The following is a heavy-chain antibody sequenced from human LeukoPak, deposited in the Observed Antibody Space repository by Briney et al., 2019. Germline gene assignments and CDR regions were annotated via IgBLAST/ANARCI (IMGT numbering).Heavy chain of an antibody. CDR1: GFTFSSYA. V-gene: IGHV3-23*01. D-gene: IGHD3-9*01. J-gene: IGHJ4*02. CDR3: AKGLEVASIFTARGADD. Sequence: GGSLRLSCAASGFTFSSYAMSWVRQAPGKGLEWVSAISGSGGSTYYADSVKGRFTISRDNSKNTLYLQMNSLRAEDTAVYYRAKGLEVASIFTARGADDWGQGTLVTVSS. CDR2: ISGSGGST.